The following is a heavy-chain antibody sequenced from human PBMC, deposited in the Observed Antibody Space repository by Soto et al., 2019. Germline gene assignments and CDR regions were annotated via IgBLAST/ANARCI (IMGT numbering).Heavy chain of an antibody. CDR1: GFTFSSYA. Sequence: GVSLRLSFAASGFTFSSYAMSWFRQAPGKGLEWVSAISGSGGSTYYADSVKGRFTISRDNSKNTLYLQMNSLRAEDTAVYYCAKDEEAYDYYDSRGYSGPHAFDIWGQGTMVTVSS. CDR3: AKDEEAYDYYDSRGYSGPHAFDI. J-gene: IGHJ3*02. D-gene: IGHD3-22*01. CDR2: ISGSGGST. V-gene: IGHV3-23*01.